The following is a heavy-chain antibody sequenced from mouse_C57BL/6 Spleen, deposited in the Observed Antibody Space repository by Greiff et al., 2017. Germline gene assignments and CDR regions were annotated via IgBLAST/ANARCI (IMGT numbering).Heavy chain of an antibody. CDR3: TREGGLLGFDY. V-gene: IGHV1-15*01. CDR2: IDPETGGT. J-gene: IGHJ2*01. D-gene: IGHD2-3*01. CDR1: GYTFTDYE. Sequence: QVQLKQSGAELVRPGASVTLSCKASGYTFTDYEMHWVKQTPVHGLEWIGAIDPETGGTAYNQKFKGKATLTVDKSTSTDYMELRSLTSEDAAVYYCTREGGLLGFDYWGQGTTLTVSS.